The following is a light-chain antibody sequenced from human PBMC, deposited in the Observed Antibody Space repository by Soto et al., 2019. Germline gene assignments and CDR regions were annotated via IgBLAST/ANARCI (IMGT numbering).Light chain of an antibody. Sequence: QSALTQPRSVSGSPGQSVTISCTGTSGDVGYVSWYQQHPGKAPKVMIYDVTERPSGVPDRFSGSKSGNTASLTISGPQAEDEADYYCCSYAGTPRYVLGTGTKLTVL. CDR3: CSYAGTPRYV. V-gene: IGLV2-11*01. J-gene: IGLJ1*01. CDR1: SGDVGY. CDR2: DVT.